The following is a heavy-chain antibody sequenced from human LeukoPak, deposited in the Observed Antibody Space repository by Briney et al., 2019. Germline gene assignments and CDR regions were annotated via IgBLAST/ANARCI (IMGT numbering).Heavy chain of an antibody. CDR3: ARDSAYFAFWSGYLD. CDR2: ISYDGSHK. V-gene: IGHV3-30*04. CDR1: GFTFGEFA. J-gene: IGHJ4*02. Sequence: GGSLRLSCVASGFTFGEFAMFWVRQAPGKGLEWVADISYDGSHKYYAGSVKGRFTISRDQSKNTLYLQMNSLRPEDTAVYYCARDSAYFAFWSGYLDWGKGSLVTVSS. D-gene: IGHD3-3*01.